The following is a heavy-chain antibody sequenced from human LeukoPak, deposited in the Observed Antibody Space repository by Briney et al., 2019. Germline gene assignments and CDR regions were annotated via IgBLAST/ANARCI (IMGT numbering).Heavy chain of an antibody. J-gene: IGHJ4*02. Sequence: GGSLRLSCAASGFTFSSYWMSWIRQAPGKGLEWVSYIRRSGSTIYYADSVKGRFTISRDNAKNSLYLQMNSLRAEDTAVYYCARVWGSSGYSYFDFWGQGTLVTVSS. D-gene: IGHD3-22*01. CDR3: ARVWGSSGYSYFDF. V-gene: IGHV3-11*01. CDR2: IRRSGSTI. CDR1: GFTFSSYW.